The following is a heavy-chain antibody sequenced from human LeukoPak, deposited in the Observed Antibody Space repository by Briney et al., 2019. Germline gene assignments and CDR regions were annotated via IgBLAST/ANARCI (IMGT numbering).Heavy chain of an antibody. CDR2: IKQDESEK. D-gene: IGHD1-1*01. J-gene: IGHJ4*02. CDR1: GFTFSSYW. CDR3: ARDKIEGPTKLDC. V-gene: IGHV3-7*01. Sequence: PGGSLRLSCVASGFTFSSYWMSWVRQAPGKGLEWVANIKQDESEKYYVDSVKGRFTISRDNAKNSLYLQMNSLRAEDTAVYYCARDKIEGPTKLDCWGQGILVTVSS.